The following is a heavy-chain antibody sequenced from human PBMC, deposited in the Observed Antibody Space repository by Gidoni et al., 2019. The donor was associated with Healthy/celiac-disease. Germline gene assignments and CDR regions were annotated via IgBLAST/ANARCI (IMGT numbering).Heavy chain of an antibody. CDR1: GFTFVSSV. V-gene: IGHV3-33*01. J-gene: IGHJ4*02. CDR3: ARDSFCGGECYPGDYVDD. CDR2: RGYEGSNK. D-gene: IGHD2-21*01. Sequence: QVQLVESGGGVVPPVSSLSLSCAASGFTFVSSVMHWVRQAPGKGLEWWVGRGYEGSNKYYADSVKGRFTSSRDNSKNTLYMQMNSRRAEDTAGYYCARDSFCGGECYPGDYVDDWGQGTLVTVSS.